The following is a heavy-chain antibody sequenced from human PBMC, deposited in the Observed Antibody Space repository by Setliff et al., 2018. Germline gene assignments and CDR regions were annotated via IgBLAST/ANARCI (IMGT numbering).Heavy chain of an antibody. CDR2: INTGGGSA. J-gene: IGHJ4*02. CDR3: ARGGDAATNRKGVFEF. Sequence: ASVKVSCKESGYTFTSYYMYWVRQAPGQGLEWMGTINTGGGSASIVDQFQGRVTMTRDTSTSTVYMEFSSLRSDDTAIYYCARGGDAATNRKGVFEFWGQGTLVTVSS. D-gene: IGHD4-17*01. CDR1: GYTFTSYY. V-gene: IGHV1-46*01.